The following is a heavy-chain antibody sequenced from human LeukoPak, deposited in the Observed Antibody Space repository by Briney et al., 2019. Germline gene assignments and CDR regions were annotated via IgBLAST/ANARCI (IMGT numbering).Heavy chain of an antibody. Sequence: GGSLRLSCAVSGFTFKTYSMAWVHQAPGKGLDWVSSITGTSGFLYYANSVRGRFTISRDNAKNSLYLQMNTLRAEDTALYYCARALEGAFDIWGQGTMVTVSS. CDR3: ARALEGAFDI. CDR2: ITGTSGFL. V-gene: IGHV3-21*01. J-gene: IGHJ3*02. CDR1: GFTFKTYS.